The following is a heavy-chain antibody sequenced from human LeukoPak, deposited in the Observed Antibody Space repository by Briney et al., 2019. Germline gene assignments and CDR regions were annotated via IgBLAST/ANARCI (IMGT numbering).Heavy chain of an antibody. Sequence: SETLSLTCTVSGGSISSSSYYWGWIRQPPGKGLEWIGSIYYSGSTYYDPSLKSRGTISGDTSKKQLSLKLSSVTAADTAVYYCARGEYGDYDYWGQGTLVTVSS. V-gene: IGHV4-39*07. CDR2: IYYSGST. CDR3: ARGEYGDYDY. CDR1: GGSISSSSYY. J-gene: IGHJ4*02. D-gene: IGHD4-17*01.